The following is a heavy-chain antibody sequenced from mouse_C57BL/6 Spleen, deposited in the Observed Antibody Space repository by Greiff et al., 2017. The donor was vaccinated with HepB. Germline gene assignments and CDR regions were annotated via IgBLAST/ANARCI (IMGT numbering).Heavy chain of an antibody. D-gene: IGHD2-1*01. Sequence: EVHLVESGGGLVKPGGSLKLSCAASGFTFTSYAMSWVRQTPEKRLEWVATIRDGGSYTYYPHNVKGRFTISRDNAKNNLYLKMSTLQSEDTAMYYCARGGVLYYGNYGYFDVLGTGTTVTVSS. CDR1: GFTFTSYA. J-gene: IGHJ1*03. CDR2: IRDGGSYT. V-gene: IGHV5-4*01. CDR3: ARGGVLYYGNYGYFDV.